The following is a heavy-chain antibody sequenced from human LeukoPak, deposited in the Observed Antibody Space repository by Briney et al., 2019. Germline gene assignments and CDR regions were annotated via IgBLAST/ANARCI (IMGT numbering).Heavy chain of an antibody. CDR2: IYTSGST. V-gene: IGHV4-61*02. D-gene: IGHD3-10*01. CDR3: ARDPSKGSGSYPPV. CDR1: GGSISSGSYY. J-gene: IGHJ4*02. Sequence: SQTLSLTCTVSGGSISSGSYYWSWIRQPAGKGLEWIRRIYTSGSTNYNPSLKSRVTISVDTSKNQFSLKLSSVTAADTAVYYCARDPSKGSGSYPPVWGQGTLVTVSS.